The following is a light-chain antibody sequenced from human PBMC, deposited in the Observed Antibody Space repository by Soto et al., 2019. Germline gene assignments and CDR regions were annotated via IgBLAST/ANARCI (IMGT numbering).Light chain of an antibody. CDR3: QQRTNWRGT. CDR2: DTS. V-gene: IGKV3-11*01. J-gene: IGKJ1*01. CDR1: ESVKNY. Sequence: EIVLTQSPATLSLSPGERRTLSCRASESVKNYLAWYQQKPGQPPRLLIYDTSIRASGVPARFSGSGSGTDFSLTISSLEPEDFAVYYCQQRTNWRGTFGQGTTVESK.